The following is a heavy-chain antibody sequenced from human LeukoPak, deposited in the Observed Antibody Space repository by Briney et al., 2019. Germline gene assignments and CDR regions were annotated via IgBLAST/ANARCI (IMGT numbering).Heavy chain of an antibody. CDR3: ARADRDGNKRFLD. CDR1: GFTFDDYG. CDR2: VSSSGTTT. D-gene: IGHD5-24*01. J-gene: IGHJ4*02. Sequence: GGSLRLSCAASGFTFDDYGMSWVRQAPGKGLEWVSYVSSSGTTTYYADSVKGRFTISRDNGKNLVSLQMNSLRDEDTAVYYCARADRDGNKRFLDWGQGTLVTVSS. V-gene: IGHV3-48*02.